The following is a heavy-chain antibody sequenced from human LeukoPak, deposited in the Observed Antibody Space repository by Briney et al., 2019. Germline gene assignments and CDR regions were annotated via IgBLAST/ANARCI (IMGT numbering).Heavy chain of an antibody. CDR2: IIPIFGTA. V-gene: IGHV1-69*13. Sequence: SVKVSCKASGGTFSSYAISWVRQAPGQGLEWMGGIIPIFGTANYAQKFQGRVTITADESTSTAYMELSGLRSEDTAVYYCASAPFSRVVPAVSSPDVWGQGTTVTVSS. CDR3: ASAPFSRVVPAVSSPDV. J-gene: IGHJ6*02. CDR1: GGTFSSYA. D-gene: IGHD2-2*01.